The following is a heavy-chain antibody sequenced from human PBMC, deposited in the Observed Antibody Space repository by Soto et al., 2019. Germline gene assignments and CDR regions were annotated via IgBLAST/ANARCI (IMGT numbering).Heavy chain of an antibody. CDR2: IIPIFGTA. D-gene: IGHD6-19*01. J-gene: IGHJ4*02. CDR3: ARDRGIAVAGTSFFDY. Sequence: ASVKVSCKASGGTFSSYAISWVRKAPGQGLEWMGGIIPIFGTANYAQKFQGRVTITADESTSTAYMELSSLRSEDTAVYYCARDRGIAVAGTSFFDYWGQGTLVTVSS. V-gene: IGHV1-69*13. CDR1: GGTFSSYA.